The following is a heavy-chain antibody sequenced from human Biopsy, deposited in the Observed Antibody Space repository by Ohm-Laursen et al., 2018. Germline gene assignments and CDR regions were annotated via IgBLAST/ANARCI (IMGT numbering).Heavy chain of an antibody. V-gene: IGHV4-34*01. Sequence: GTLSLTCVVYGGTYSGYYWSWIRQPPGKGLEWIGEVHHDGRANYNPSLKSRVTISGDMSKKQFSLKLSGVTAADTAVYYCARFIVPSLHCSNGVCPIRWFDPWGQGTLVTVFS. CDR2: VHHDGRA. D-gene: IGHD2-2*01. CDR1: GGTYSGYY. CDR3: ARFIVPSLHCSNGVCPIRWFDP. J-gene: IGHJ5*02.